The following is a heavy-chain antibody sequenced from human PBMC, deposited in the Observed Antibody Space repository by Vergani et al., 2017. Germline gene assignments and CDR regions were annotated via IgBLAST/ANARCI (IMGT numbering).Heavy chain of an antibody. CDR2: IYSGGST. J-gene: IGHJ3*02. D-gene: IGHD3-22*01. Sequence: EVQLVESGGGLIQPGGSLRLSCAASGFTVSSNYMSWVRQAPGKGLEWVSVIYSGGSTYYADSVKGRFTISRDNSKKTLYLQMNRLRAEDTAVYYCARKRWNYYDSSGSYAFYIWGRETMVTVSS. V-gene: IGHV3-53*01. CDR3: ARKRWNYYDSSGSYAFYI. CDR1: GFTVSSNY.